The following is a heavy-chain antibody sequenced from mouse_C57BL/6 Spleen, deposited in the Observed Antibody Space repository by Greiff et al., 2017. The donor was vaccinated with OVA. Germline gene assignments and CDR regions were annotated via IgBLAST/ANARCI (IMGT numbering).Heavy chain of an antibody. CDR3: ARDTGDAMDY. V-gene: IGHV5-4*01. CDR2: ISDGGSYT. CDR1: GFTFSSYA. Sequence: EVKLVESGGGLVKPGGSLKLSCAASGFTFSSYAMSWVRQTPEKRLEWVATISDGGSYTYYPDNVKGRFTISRDNAKNNLYLQMSHLKSEDTAMYYCARDTGDAMDYWGQGTSVTVSS. D-gene: IGHD4-1*01. J-gene: IGHJ4*01.